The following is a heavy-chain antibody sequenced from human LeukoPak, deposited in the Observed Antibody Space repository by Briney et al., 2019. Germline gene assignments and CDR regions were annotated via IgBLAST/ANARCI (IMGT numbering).Heavy chain of an antibody. CDR1: GYTFTSYG. CDR2: ISAYNGNT. J-gene: IGHJ3*02. Sequence: ASVKVSCKASGYTFTSYGISWVRQAPGQGLEWMGWISAYNGNTNYAQKLQGRVTMTTDTSTSTAYMELRSLRSDDTAVYYCARENDYYDSGGYYPDAFDIWGQGTMVTVSS. V-gene: IGHV1-18*01. D-gene: IGHD3-22*01. CDR3: ARENDYYDSGGYYPDAFDI.